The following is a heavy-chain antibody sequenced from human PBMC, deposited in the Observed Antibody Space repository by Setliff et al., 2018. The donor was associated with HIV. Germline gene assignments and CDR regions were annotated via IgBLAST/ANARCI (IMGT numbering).Heavy chain of an antibody. J-gene: IGHJ4*02. CDR3: ARDPHYFDTSGHYSWFYFDY. Sequence: SETLSLTCSVSGDSISTGNYYWGWIRQSPGRGLEWIGSISSSGSTTYHPSLRSRVTVSAATSKNQFSLKLTSVTAADTAVYFCARDPHYFDTSGHYSWFYFDYWARELWSPSPQ. CDR2: ISSSGST. D-gene: IGHD3-22*01. CDR1: GDSISTGNYY. V-gene: IGHV4-39*07.